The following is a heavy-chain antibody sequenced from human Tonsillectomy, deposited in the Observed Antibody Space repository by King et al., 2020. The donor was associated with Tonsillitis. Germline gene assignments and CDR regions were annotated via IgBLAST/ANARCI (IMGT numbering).Heavy chain of an antibody. CDR1: GFTFSKYW. V-gene: IGHV3-7*03. D-gene: IGHD6-13*01. J-gene: IGHJ4*02. Sequence: VQLVESGGGLVQPGGSLRLSCAASGFTFSKYWMSWVRQAPGKGLEWVANIKQDGSEKNSVDSVKGRFTISRDNAKNSLYMKMNSLRAEDTAVYYCARDLFSSSAGTIPVDYWGQGTLVTVSS. CDR3: ARDLFSSSAGTIPVDY. CDR2: IKQDGSEK.